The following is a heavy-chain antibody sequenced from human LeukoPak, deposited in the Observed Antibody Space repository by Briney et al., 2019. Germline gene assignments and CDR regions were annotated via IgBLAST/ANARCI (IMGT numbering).Heavy chain of an antibody. J-gene: IGHJ4*02. D-gene: IGHD4-17*01. CDR2: IWDDGGHK. V-gene: IGHV3-33*01. Sequence: GRSLRLSCAASGYTFSSYGTHWGRQGPGKGRGCGAVIWDDGGHKYYADSVKGRFTISRDNSKKTLYLQMNSLRAEDTAVYYCTRDSGPTTVTTYWDYWGQGTLVTVSS. CDR1: GYTFSSYG. CDR3: TRDSGPTTVTTYWDY.